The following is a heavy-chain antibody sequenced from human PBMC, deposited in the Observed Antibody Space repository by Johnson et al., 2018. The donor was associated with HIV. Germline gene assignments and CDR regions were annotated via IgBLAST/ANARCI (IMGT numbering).Heavy chain of an antibody. CDR1: GFTFSSYW. CDR2: INSDGNST. V-gene: IGHV3-74*01. CDR3: SRAGTFYYGSSGYDNAFDI. D-gene: IGHD3-22*01. J-gene: IGHJ3*02. Sequence: VQLVESGGGLVQPGGSLRLSCAVSGFTFSSYWMHWVRQAPGKGLVWVSRINSDGNSTNYDDSVKGRFTISRDNAENTLYLQMNSLSAEDTAVYYWSRAGTFYYGSSGYDNAFDIWGRGTMVTVSS.